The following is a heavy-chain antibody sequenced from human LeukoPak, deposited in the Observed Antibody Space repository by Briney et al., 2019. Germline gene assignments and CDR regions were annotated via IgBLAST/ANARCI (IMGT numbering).Heavy chain of an antibody. CDR3: ARDSLYHYDSIGYYYVVRYFDY. D-gene: IGHD3-22*01. CDR2: IYYSGST. Sequence: PSQTLSLTCTVSGGSISSGGYYWSWIRQPPGKGLEWIGCIYYSGSTYYNPSLKSRVTISVDTSKNQFSLKLSSVTAAATAVYYTARDSLYHYDSIGYYYVVRYFDYWGQGTLVTVSS. CDR1: GGSISSGGYY. V-gene: IGHV4-30-4*08. J-gene: IGHJ4*02.